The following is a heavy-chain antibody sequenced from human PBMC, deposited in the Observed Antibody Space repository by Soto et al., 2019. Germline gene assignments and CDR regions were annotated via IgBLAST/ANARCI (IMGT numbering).Heavy chain of an antibody. CDR3: ARVGIDCSSTSCYGDYYYYGMDV. CDR1: GGTFSSYA. Sequence: GASVKVSCKASGGTFSSYAISWVRQAPGQGLEWMGGIIPIFGTANYAQKFQGRVTITADESTSTAYMELSSLRSEDTAVYYCARVGIDCSSTSCYGDYYYYGMDVWGQGTTVTV. D-gene: IGHD2-2*01. CDR2: IIPIFGTA. J-gene: IGHJ6*02. V-gene: IGHV1-69*13.